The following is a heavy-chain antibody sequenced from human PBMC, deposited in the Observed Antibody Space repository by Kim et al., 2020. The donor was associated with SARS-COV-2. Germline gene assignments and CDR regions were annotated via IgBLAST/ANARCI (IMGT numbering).Heavy chain of an antibody. V-gene: IGHV3-53*01. Sequence: GGSLRLSCAASGFTVSSNYMSWVRQAPGKGLEWVSVIYSGGSTYYADSVKGRFTISRDNSKNTLYLKMNSLRAEDTAVYYCARGPGGGSYYGFDYWGQGTLVTVSS. D-gene: IGHD1-26*01. CDR2: IYSGGST. CDR3: ARGPGGGSYYGFDY. J-gene: IGHJ4*02. CDR1: GFTVSSNY.